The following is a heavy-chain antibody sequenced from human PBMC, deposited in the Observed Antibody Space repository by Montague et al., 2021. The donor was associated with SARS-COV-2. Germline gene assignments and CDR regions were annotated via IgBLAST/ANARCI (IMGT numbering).Heavy chain of an antibody. Sequence: SLRLSFSASGFTFSDYYMSWIRQAPGKGLEWVSYISSSSSYTNYADSVKGRFTISRDNAKNSLYLQMNSLRAEDTAVYYCARDLLGGDDYYDSSGPLDYWGQGTLVTVSS. CDR2: ISSSSSYT. V-gene: IGHV3-11*05. J-gene: IGHJ4*02. D-gene: IGHD3-22*01. CDR3: ARDLLGGDDYYDSSGPLDY. CDR1: GFTFSDYY.